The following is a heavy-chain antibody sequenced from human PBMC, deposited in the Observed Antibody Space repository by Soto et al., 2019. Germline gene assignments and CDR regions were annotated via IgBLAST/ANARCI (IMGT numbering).Heavy chain of an antibody. Sequence: EVQLLESGGGLVQPGGSLRLSCAASGFTFSSYAMSWVRQAPGKGLELVSAISGSGGSTYYADSGTGRFTISRDNSKNPLYLQMNSLRAEDTAVYYCAKTPNLYCGGDCYSYYFDYWGQGTLVTVSS. CDR2: ISGSGGST. CDR1: GFTFSSYA. J-gene: IGHJ4*02. D-gene: IGHD2-21*02. V-gene: IGHV3-23*01. CDR3: AKTPNLYCGGDCYSYYFDY.